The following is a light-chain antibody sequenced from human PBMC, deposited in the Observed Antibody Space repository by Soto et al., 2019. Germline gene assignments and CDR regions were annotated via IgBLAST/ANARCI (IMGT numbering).Light chain of an antibody. CDR1: SGSIASNY. V-gene: IGLV6-57*04. CDR3: QSYDSSNQRV. CDR2: EDN. Sequence: FMLTQPHSVSESPGKTVTISCTRSSGSIASNYVQWYQQRPGSAPTTVIYEDNQRPSGVPDRFSGSIDSSSNSASLTISGLKTEDEADYYCQSYDSSNQRVFGGGTQLTAL. J-gene: IGLJ2*01.